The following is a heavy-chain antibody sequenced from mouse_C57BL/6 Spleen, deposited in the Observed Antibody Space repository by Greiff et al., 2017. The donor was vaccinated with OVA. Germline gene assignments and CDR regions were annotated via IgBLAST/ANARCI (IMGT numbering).Heavy chain of an antibody. Sequence: QVQLKQSGAELARPGASVKMSCKASGYTFTSYTMHWVKQRPGQGLEWIGYINPSSGYTKYNQKFKDKATLTADKSSSTAYMQLSSLTSEDSAVYDCARSSSGYAMDYWGQGTSVTVSS. CDR2: INPSSGYT. CDR1: GYTFTSYT. V-gene: IGHV1-4*01. J-gene: IGHJ4*01. D-gene: IGHD3-2*02. CDR3: ARSSSGYAMDY.